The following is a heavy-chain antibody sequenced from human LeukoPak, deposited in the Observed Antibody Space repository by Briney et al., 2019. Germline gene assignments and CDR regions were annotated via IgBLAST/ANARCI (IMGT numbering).Heavy chain of an antibody. D-gene: IGHD3-3*01. CDR2: IIPIFGTA. CDR1: GGTFSSYA. CDR3: ARDGIRGSGYYSGYMDV. J-gene: IGHJ6*03. V-gene: IGHV1-69*05. Sequence: PLASVKVSCKASGGTFSSYAISWVRQAPGQGFEWMGGIIPIFGTANYAQKFQGRVTITTDESTSTAYMELSSLRSEDTAVYYCARDGIRGSGYYSGYMDVWGKGTTVTVSS.